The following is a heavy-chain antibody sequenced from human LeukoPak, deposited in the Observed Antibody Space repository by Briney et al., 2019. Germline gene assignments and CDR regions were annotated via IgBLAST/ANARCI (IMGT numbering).Heavy chain of an antibody. D-gene: IGHD3-3*01. V-gene: IGHV3-23*01. J-gene: IGHJ4*02. CDR2: ISDRGTSI. CDR3: VRNDTSGVGLDY. CDR1: GFTFSNHA. Sequence: PGESLRLSCAASGFTFSNHAMTWVRQAPGKGLEWVSNISDRGTSINYAVSVKGRFSISRDNAKNTLYLQMNTLRDEGTAVYYCVRNDTSGVGLDYWGQGSLVTVSS.